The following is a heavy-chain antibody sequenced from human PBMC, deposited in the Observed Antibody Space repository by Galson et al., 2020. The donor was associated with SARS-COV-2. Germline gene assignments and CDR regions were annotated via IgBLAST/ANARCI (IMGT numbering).Heavy chain of an antibody. V-gene: IGHV3-74*01. J-gene: IGHJ2*01. D-gene: IGHD3-22*01. Sequence: ALHGESLKISCAASGFTFSSYWMHWVRQVPGKGLVWVSRINSDGSRTSYADSVKGRFTISRDNAKNTLYLQMNSLRAEDTAVYHCARGKIVAAWCFDLWGRGTLVTVSS. CDR1: GFTFSSYW. CDR2: INSDGSRT. CDR3: ARGKIVAAWCFDL.